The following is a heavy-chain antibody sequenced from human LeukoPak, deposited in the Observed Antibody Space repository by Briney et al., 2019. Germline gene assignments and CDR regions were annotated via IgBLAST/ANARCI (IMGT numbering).Heavy chain of an antibody. CDR2: IYYNGST. CDR3: ASGAYYYGSGTGWFDP. J-gene: IGHJ5*02. Sequence: ETLSLTCTVSGGSISSYYWSWIRQPPGKGLEWIGYIYYNGSTNYNPSLKSRVTISVDTSKDQSSLKLSSVPAADTAVYYCASGAYYYGSGTGWFDPWGQGTLVTVSS. CDR1: GGSISSYY. V-gene: IGHV4-59*01. D-gene: IGHD3-10*01.